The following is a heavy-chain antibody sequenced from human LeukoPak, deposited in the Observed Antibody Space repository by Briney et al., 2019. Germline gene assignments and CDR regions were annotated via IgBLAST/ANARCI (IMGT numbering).Heavy chain of an antibody. CDR2: TSSSGSTI. Sequence: GGSLRLSCAASGFTFSSYEMNWVRQAPGKGLEWVSYTSSSGSTIYYADSVKGRFTISRDNAKNSLYLQMNSLRAEDTAVYYCARDVGQQLGPVFDYWGQGTLVTASS. V-gene: IGHV3-48*03. CDR1: GFTFSSYE. CDR3: ARDVGQQLGPVFDY. D-gene: IGHD6-13*01. J-gene: IGHJ4*02.